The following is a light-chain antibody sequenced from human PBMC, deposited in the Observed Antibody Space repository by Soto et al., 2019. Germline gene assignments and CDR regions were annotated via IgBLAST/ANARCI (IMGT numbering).Light chain of an antibody. CDR1: QSVSSN. V-gene: IGKV3-15*01. Sequence: EIVMTQSPATLSVSPGERATLSCRASQSVSSNLAWYQQKPAQAPRLLIYGASTRATGIPARFSGSGSGTEFTLTNSSLQSEDFAIYFCQQYNNWPPDRTFGQGTKVEIK. CDR3: QQYNNWPPDRT. J-gene: IGKJ1*01. CDR2: GAS.